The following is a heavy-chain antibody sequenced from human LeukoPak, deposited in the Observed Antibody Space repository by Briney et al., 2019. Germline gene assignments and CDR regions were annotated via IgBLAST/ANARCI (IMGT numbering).Heavy chain of an antibody. J-gene: IGHJ4*02. CDR2: IRYDGRTT. D-gene: IGHD6-19*01. CDR3: ARDVQWLVD. V-gene: IGHV3-30*02. CDR1: GLIFSSHA. Sequence: QAGGSLRLSCTASGLIFSSHAFDWVRQAPGKVLEWVALIRYDGRTTFYADSVKGRFSISRDNSKNTVYLQMSNLRPEDTAIYYCARDVQWLVDWGQGTLVTVSS.